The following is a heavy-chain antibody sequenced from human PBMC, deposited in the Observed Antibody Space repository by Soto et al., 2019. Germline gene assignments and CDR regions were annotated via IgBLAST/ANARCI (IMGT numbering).Heavy chain of an antibody. V-gene: IGHV3-23*01. Sequence: EVQLLESGGGLVQPGGSLRLSCAASGFAFTSSAMAWVRQAPGKGLQWVSAITVAGGGTYYADSVKGRFTISRDNSKNTLSLQMNSLTVEDTATYFCATLMAVAGPGWGRAFDHWGQGTLVAVSS. CDR3: ATLMAVAGPGWGRAFDH. J-gene: IGHJ4*02. CDR1: GFAFTSSA. CDR2: ITVAGGGT. D-gene: IGHD6-19*01.